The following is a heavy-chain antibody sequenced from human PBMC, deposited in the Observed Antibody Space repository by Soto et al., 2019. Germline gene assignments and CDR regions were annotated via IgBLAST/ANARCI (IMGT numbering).Heavy chain of an antibody. CDR3: AKEQGLQYRPSYSRDAFDI. D-gene: IGHD5-18*01. V-gene: IGHV3-23*01. J-gene: IGHJ3*02. Sequence: GGSLRLSCAASGFTFSSYAMSWVRQAPGKGLEWVSAISGSGGSTYYADSVKGRFTISRDNSKNTLYLQMNSLRAEDTAVYYCAKEQGLQYRPSYSRDAFDIWGQGIMVNVS. CDR2: ISGSGGST. CDR1: GFTFSSYA.